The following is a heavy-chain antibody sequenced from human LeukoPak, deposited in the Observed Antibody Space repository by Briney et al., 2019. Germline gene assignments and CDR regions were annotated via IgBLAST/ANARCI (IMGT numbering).Heavy chain of an antibody. CDR1: GGSISSYY. V-gene: IGHV4-59*01. J-gene: IGHJ4*02. CDR3: ARGDGEWLARWGSYFDY. CDR2: IYYSGST. D-gene: IGHD6-19*01. Sequence: SETLSLTCTVSGGSISSYYWSWIRQPPGKGLEWIGYIYYSGSTNYNPSLKSRVTISVDTSKNQFSLKLSSVTAADTAVYYCARGDGEWLARWGSYFDYWGQGTLVTVSS.